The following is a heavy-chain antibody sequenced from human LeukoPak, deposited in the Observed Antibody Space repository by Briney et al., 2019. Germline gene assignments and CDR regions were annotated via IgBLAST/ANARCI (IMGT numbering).Heavy chain of an antibody. CDR3: ASDSRYSYGLTYFDY. D-gene: IGHD5-18*01. Sequence: GESLKISCKGSGFSFTSYWFSGVRQMPGKGLEWIGRIDPSDSYTNYSPSFQGHVTISADKSISTAYLQWSSLKASDTAMYYCASDSRYSYGLTYFDYWGQGTLVTVSS. J-gene: IGHJ4*02. V-gene: IGHV5-10-1*01. CDR2: IDPSDSYT. CDR1: GFSFTSYW.